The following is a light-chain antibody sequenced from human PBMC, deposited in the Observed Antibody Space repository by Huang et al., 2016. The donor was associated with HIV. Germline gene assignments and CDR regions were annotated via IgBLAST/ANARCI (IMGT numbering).Light chain of an antibody. CDR1: QSSSRW. CDR3: QQYNSYSPYT. V-gene: IGKV1-5*03. Sequence: DIQMTQSPFTLSASVGDRVTITCRASQSSSRWLAWYQQKPGKAPKLLIYMASSLESGVPSRFSGSGSGTEYTLTISSLQPDDFATYYCQQYNSYSPYTFGQGTKLEI. J-gene: IGKJ2*01. CDR2: MAS.